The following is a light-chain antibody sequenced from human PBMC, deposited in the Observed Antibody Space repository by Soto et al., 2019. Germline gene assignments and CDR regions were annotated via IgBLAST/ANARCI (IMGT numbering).Light chain of an antibody. J-gene: IGLJ1*01. CDR1: SSDVGGYNY. CDR2: DVS. V-gene: IGLV2-11*01. CDR3: CSYAGSRYV. Sequence: QSALTQPRSVSGSPGQSVTISCTGTSSDVGGYNYVSWYQQHPGKAPKLMIYDVSKRPSGVPDRFSGSKSGNTASLTISGLQAGDEADYYCCSYAGSRYVFGTGTKLTVL.